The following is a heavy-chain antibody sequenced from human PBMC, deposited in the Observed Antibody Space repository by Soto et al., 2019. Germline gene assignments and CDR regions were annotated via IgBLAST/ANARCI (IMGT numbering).Heavy chain of an antibody. J-gene: IGHJ6*02. D-gene: IGHD2-15*01. CDR3: ARAEGWWQLTDYYYYGMDV. CDR2: IIPIFGTA. CDR1: GGTFSSYA. V-gene: IGHV1-69*01. Sequence: QVQLVQSGAEVKKPGSSVKVSCKASGGTFSSYAISWVRQAPGQGLEWMGGIIPIFGTANYAQKFQGRVTITEDESTSTAYMELSSLRSEDTAVYYCARAEGWWQLTDYYYYGMDVWGQGTTVTVSS.